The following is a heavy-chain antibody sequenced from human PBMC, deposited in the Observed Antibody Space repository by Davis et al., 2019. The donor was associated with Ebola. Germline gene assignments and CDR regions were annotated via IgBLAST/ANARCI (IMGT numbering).Heavy chain of an antibody. CDR3: AKDEIMLDAFDM. J-gene: IGHJ3*02. D-gene: IGHD2-8*01. V-gene: IGHV3-23*01. Sequence: GGSLRLSCAASAFTFSYYGMYWVRRAPGKGLEWVSGIGGSGDSTHYADSVKGRFTISRDNSKNTLFLQMNSLRADDTATYYCAKDEIMLDAFDMWGQGTMVTVSS. CDR2: IGGSGDST. CDR1: AFTFSYYG.